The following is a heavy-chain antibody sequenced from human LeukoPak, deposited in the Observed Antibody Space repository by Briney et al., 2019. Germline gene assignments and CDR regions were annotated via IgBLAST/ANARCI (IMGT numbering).Heavy chain of an antibody. Sequence: GGSLRLSCAASGFTFSDYAMAWVRQAPGKGLEWVSSISTSGNTYYADSVKGRFTISRDNSKDTLYLQINSLTTEDTAVYYCATGLRGNYDYWGQGTLVTVSS. J-gene: IGHJ4*02. V-gene: IGHV3-23*01. CDR1: GFTFSDYA. CDR2: ISTSGNT. CDR3: ATGLRGNYDY. D-gene: IGHD1-7*01.